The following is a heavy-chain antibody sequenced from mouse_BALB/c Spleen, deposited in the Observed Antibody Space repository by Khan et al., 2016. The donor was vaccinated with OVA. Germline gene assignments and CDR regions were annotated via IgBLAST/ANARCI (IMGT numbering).Heavy chain of an antibody. J-gene: IGHJ3*01. CDR3: ARNEDYDEGLAY. Sequence: QVPLKQSGPGLVQPSQSLSITCPVSGFSLTSYGVHWVRQSPGKGLEWLGVIWSGGSTDYNAAFISRLSISKYNSKSQVFFKMNSLPANDTAIYYCARNEDYDEGLAYWGQGTLVTVSA. D-gene: IGHD2-4*01. CDR1: GFSLTSYG. CDR2: IWSGGST. V-gene: IGHV2-2*02.